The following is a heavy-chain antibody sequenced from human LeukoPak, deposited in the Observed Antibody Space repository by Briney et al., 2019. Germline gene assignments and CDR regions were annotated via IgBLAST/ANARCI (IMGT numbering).Heavy chain of an antibody. Sequence: ASVRVSCTASGYTLTGYYIHWVRQAPGRGLKWMGWISPNSGDTNYAQKFQGRVTTARDTSITTTYMDLSSLKSDDTALYYCARGVRFCVSWAQEVSGTSCPHDGFDIWGQGTMVIVSS. V-gene: IGHV1-2*02. D-gene: IGHD2-2*01. J-gene: IGHJ3*02. CDR1: GYTLTGYY. CDR3: ARGVRFCVSWAQEVSGTSCPHDGFDI. CDR2: ISPNSGDT.